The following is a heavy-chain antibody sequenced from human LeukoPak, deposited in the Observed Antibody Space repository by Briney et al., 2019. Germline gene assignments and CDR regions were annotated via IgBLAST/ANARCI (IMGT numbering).Heavy chain of an antibody. Sequence: QPGGSLRLSCAASGFTFSTYAMSWARQAPGKGLEWVSAISGRGVSTSYADSVRGLFTISRDNSKNTLYLQMNSLRAEDTAVYYCAKAASGNWNDVSDYWGQGTLVTVSS. CDR1: GFTFSTYA. J-gene: IGHJ4*02. V-gene: IGHV3-23*01. D-gene: IGHD1-20*01. CDR2: ISGRGVST. CDR3: AKAASGNWNDVSDY.